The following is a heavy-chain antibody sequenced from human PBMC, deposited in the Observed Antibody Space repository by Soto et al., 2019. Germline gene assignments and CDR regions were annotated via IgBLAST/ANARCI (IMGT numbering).Heavy chain of an antibody. CDR2: ISGSGGST. D-gene: IGHD6-6*01. CDR3: AKWYSSSYYFDY. V-gene: IGHV3-23*01. J-gene: IGHJ4*02. Sequence: EVQLLESGGGLVQPGGSLRLSCAASGFTFSSYAMSWVRQAPGKGLEWVSAISGSGGSTYYADYVKGRFTISRDNSKNTLYMQMNSLEAEYTAVYYCAKWYSSSYYFDYWGQGTLVTVSS. CDR1: GFTFSSYA.